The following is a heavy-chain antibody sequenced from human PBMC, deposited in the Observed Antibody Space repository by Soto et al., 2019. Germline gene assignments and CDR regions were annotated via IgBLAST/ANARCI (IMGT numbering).Heavy chain of an antibody. J-gene: IGHJ4*02. CDR1: GFTFSSET. V-gene: IGHV3-64*07. CDR2: ISKNGDST. CDR3: ATKEGFAY. Sequence: EVQLMGSGGGLVQPGGSLRLSCAASGFTFSSETMFWVRQAPGKGLEHITAISKNGDSTFYADSVKGRFTISRDTSKNTLYLQMGSLRAEDMAVYYCATKEGFAYWGQGALVTVSS.